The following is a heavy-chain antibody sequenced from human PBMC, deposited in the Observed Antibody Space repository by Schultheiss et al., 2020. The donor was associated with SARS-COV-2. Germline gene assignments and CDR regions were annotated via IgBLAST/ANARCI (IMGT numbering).Heavy chain of an antibody. CDR2: INPSSGDT. J-gene: IGHJ5*02. CDR1: GYAFIGFY. CDR3: ARVEGGLVSRIIQPGWFDP. V-gene: IGHV1-2*02. D-gene: IGHD3-16*01. Sequence: ASVKVSCKASGYAFIGFYIHWLRQAPGQGLQWMGWINPSSGDTNEAQRFQGRVTMTRDTSISTAYMALNRLTSDDTAVYYCARVEGGLVSRIIQPGWFDPWGQGTLVTVSS.